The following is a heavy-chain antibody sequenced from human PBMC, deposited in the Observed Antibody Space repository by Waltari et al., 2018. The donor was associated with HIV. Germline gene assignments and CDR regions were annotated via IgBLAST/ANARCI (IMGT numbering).Heavy chain of an antibody. CDR1: GGSFSGYY. J-gene: IGHJ3*02. CDR2: INHSGST. D-gene: IGHD3-22*01. Sequence: QVQLQQWGAGLLKPSETLSLTCAVYGGSFSGYYWSWIRQPPGKGLEWIGEINHSGSTNYNPSLKSRVTISVDTSKNQFSLKLSSVTAADTAVYHCARADDSSGYYYGGAFDIWGQGTMVTVSS. V-gene: IGHV4-34*01. CDR3: ARADDSSGYYYGGAFDI.